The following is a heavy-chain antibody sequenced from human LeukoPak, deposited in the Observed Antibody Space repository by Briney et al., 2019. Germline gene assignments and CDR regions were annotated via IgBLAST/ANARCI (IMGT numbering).Heavy chain of an antibody. CDR2: ISSSSRYI. V-gene: IGHV3-21*06. Sequence: GGSLRLFCAASGFTFSSYSINWVRQAPGKGLEWVSSISSSSRYIYYADSVKGRFTISRDNAKNSLFLQMNSLRAEDTAVYYCAREPYSYYGMDVWGQGTTVTVSS. J-gene: IGHJ6*02. CDR1: GFTFSSYS. CDR3: AREPYSYYGMDV.